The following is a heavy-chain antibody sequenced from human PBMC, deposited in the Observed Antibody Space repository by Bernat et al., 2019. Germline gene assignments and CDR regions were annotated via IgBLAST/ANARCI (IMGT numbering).Heavy chain of an antibody. CDR3: ARAVEGYSNYPRGYYYYMDV. V-gene: IGHV4-38-2*02. Sequence: QVQLQESGPGLVKPSETLSLTCTVSGGSISSYYWGWIRQPPGKGLAWIESVSHTGSTYYNPSLKSRVTISVDTSQIQFSLKLISVTAADTAVYYCARAVEGYSNYPRGYYYYMDVWGKGTTVTVSS. J-gene: IGHJ6*03. D-gene: IGHD4-11*01. CDR1: GGSISSYY. CDR2: VSHTGST.